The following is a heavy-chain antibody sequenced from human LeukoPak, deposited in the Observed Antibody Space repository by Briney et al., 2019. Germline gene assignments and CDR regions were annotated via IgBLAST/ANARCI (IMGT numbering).Heavy chain of an antibody. CDR1: GFTFSSYG. J-gene: IGHJ3*02. Sequence: PGGSLRLSCAASGFTFSSYGMHWVRQAPGKGLEWVAVISYDGSNKYYADSVKGRFTISRDNSKNTLYLQMNSLRAEDTAVYYCAKPSSYGDYHSDAFDIWGQGTMVTVSS. D-gene: IGHD4-17*01. CDR2: ISYDGSNK. V-gene: IGHV3-30*18. CDR3: AKPSSYGDYHSDAFDI.